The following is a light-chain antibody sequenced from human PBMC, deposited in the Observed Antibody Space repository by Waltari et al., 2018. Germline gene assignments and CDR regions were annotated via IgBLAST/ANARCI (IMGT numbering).Light chain of an antibody. CDR1: SLRRYH. V-gene: IGLV3-19*01. Sequence: SSELTQDPVVYVALGQTVRSTCKEDSLRRYHASWYQQKPGQAPVLVIYGQNNRPSGIADRFSGSTSGNTASLTITGAQAEDEADYYCDSRDSSGNHEVFGGGTKLTVL. CDR3: DSRDSSGNHEV. CDR2: GQN. J-gene: IGLJ2*01.